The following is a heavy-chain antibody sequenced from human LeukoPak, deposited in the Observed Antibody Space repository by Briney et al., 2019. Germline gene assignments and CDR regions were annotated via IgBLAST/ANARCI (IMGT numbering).Heavy chain of an antibody. CDR1: GGSISSSSYY. J-gene: IGHJ4*02. V-gene: IGHV4-39*07. D-gene: IGHD5-18*01. Sequence: SETLSLTCTVSGGSISSSSYYWGWIRQPPGKGLEWIGTIYYSGSTYYNPSLKSRVTMSVDTSKNQFSLKLSSVTAVDTAVYYCARTAVDSGTIFDYWGQGTPVTVSS. CDR3: ARTAVDSGTIFDY. CDR2: IYYSGST.